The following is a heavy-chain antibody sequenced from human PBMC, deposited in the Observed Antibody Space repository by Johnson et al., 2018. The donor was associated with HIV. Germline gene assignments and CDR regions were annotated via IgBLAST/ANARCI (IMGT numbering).Heavy chain of an antibody. Sequence: QMLLVESGGGVVRPGGSLRLSCAASGFTFSSFAMHWVRQAPGKGLEWVAFISYDGTNNYFTDSVMGRFTISRDNSRNTLFLQMNSLRAEDTAMYFCVRRFYDSSAFDVWGQGTLVTVSS. V-gene: IGHV3-30-3*01. CDR2: ISYDGTNN. J-gene: IGHJ3*01. CDR1: GFTFSSFA. D-gene: IGHD3-22*01. CDR3: VRRFYDSSAFDV.